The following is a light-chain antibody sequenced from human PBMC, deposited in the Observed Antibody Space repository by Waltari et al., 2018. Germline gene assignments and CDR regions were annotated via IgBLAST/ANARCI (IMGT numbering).Light chain of an antibody. CDR3: ALYMGSGIWV. J-gene: IGLJ3*02. CDR1: SGSLSTTSY. CDR2: KAN. V-gene: IGLV8-61*01. Sequence: QTVVTQEPSLSVSPGGTVTLTCALSSGSLSTTSYATLYQQTPGQAPRTLVYKANARPSGVPDRFSGSLLGNTAALPITGAQADDESDYYCALYMGSGIWVFGGGTRLTVL.